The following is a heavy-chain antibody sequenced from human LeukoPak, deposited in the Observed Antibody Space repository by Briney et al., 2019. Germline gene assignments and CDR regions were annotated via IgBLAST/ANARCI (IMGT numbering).Heavy chain of an antibody. CDR2: INAGNGNT. D-gene: IGHD3-9*01. CDR1: GYTFTSYA. Sequence: ASVKVSCKASGYTFTSYAMHWVRQAPGQRLEWMGWINAGNGNTKYSQKFQGRVTITRDTSASTAYMELSSLRSEDTAVYYCARVKDILTGYYRYFDFWGQGTLVTVSS. J-gene: IGHJ4*02. CDR3: ARVKDILTGYYRYFDF. V-gene: IGHV1-3*01.